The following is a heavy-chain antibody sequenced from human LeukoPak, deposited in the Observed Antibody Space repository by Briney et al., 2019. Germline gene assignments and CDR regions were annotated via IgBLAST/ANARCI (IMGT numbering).Heavy chain of an antibody. Sequence: PGGSLRLSCAVSGFTFSTYAMSWVRQAPGKGLEWVSAITDSGSSTYYADSVKGRFTVSRDNSKNTLYLQMNSVRAEDTALYYCAKDARDCSSTSCFRYYFDYWGQGSLVTVSS. CDR2: ITDSGSST. J-gene: IGHJ4*02. V-gene: IGHV3-23*01. CDR3: AKDARDCSSTSCFRYYFDY. CDR1: GFTFSTYA. D-gene: IGHD2-2*01.